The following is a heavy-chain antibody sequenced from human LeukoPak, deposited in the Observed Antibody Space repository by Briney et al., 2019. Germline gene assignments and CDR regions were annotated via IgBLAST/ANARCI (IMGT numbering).Heavy chain of an antibody. J-gene: IGHJ4*02. CDR1: GFTFSSYG. Sequence: HPGGSLRLSCAASGFTFSSYGMHWVRQAPGKGLDWVSAISGRGGSTFYADSVKGRFTISRDNSKNTLYLQMNSLRAEDTAVYYCARDDYGETFDYWGQGTLVTVS. CDR2: ISGRGGST. D-gene: IGHD4-17*01. CDR3: ARDDYGETFDY. V-gene: IGHV3-23*01.